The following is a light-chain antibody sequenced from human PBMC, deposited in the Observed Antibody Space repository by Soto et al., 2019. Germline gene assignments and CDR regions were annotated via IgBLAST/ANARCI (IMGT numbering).Light chain of an antibody. V-gene: IGKV3-15*01. CDR2: GAS. CDR1: QSVSSD. Sequence: EIVMTQSPATLSVSPGERATLSCRASQSVSSDLAWYQQIPGQATRLLIYGASTRATGIPARFSGSGSGTEFTLTISSLQSEDIGIYYCQQYDSWPYTFGPGSKVHFK. J-gene: IGKJ3*01. CDR3: QQYDSWPYT.